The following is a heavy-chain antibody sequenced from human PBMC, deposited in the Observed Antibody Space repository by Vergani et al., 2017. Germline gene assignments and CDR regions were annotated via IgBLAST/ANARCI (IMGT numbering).Heavy chain of an antibody. CDR3: AAGSSSLYGDYYYYYMDV. D-gene: IGHD6-13*01. CDR2: SIPIFGTA. CDR1: GGTFSRCA. V-gene: IGHV1-69*01. Sequence: QVQLVQSGAEVKKPGSSVKVSCKASGGTFSRCAISWVRQAPGQGLEWMGGSIPIFGTANYAQKFQARVTITADESTSTAYMEMSSLRSDDATVYYGAAGSSSLYGDYYYYYMDVWGKGTTVTVSS. J-gene: IGHJ6*03.